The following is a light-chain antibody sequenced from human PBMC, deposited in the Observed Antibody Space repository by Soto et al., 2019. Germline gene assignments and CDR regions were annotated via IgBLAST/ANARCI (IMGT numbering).Light chain of an antibody. CDR1: QSVLYSSNNKNY. V-gene: IGKV4-1*01. Sequence: DIVMTQSPDSLAVSLGERATINCKSRQSVLYSSNNKNYLAWYQQKPGQPPKLLIYWASTRESGVPDRFSGSGSGTDFTLTISSLQAEDVAVYYCQQYYGVPYTFGQGTKLEIK. CDR2: WAS. J-gene: IGKJ2*01. CDR3: QQYYGVPYT.